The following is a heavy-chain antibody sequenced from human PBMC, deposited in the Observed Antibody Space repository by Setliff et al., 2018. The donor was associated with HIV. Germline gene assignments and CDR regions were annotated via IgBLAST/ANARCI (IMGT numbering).Heavy chain of an antibody. CDR3: AKEYSASSEDP. D-gene: IGHD5-12*01. V-gene: IGHV3-23*01. J-gene: IGHJ5*01. CDR2: ISRTGGST. Sequence: PGGSLRLSCAASGFTFSSYAMSWVRQAPGKGLEWVSGISRTGGSTYYAHSVRGRFTISRDNSNNTLYLQMNSLRADDTATYYCAKEYSASSEDPWGQGTLVT. CDR1: GFTFSSYA.